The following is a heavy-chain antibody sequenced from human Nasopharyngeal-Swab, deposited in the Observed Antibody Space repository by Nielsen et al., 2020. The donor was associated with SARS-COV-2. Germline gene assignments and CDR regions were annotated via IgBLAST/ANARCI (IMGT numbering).Heavy chain of an antibody. CDR2: INPSGGSK. V-gene: IGHV1-46*01. D-gene: IGHD3-3*01. J-gene: IGHJ6*02. CDR3: ASSRYEVTIFGVVYYGMGV. CDR1: GYTFTSYY. Sequence: ASVKVSCKASGYTFTSYYMHWVRQAPGQGLEWMGIINPSGGSKSYAQKFQGRVTMTRDTSTSTVYMELSSLRSEDTAVYYCASSRYEVTIFGVVYYGMGVWGQGTTVTVSS.